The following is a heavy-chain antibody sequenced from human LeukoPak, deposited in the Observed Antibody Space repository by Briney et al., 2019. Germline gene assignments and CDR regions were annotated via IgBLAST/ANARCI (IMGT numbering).Heavy chain of an antibody. V-gene: IGHV3-30*02. CDR2: IRYDGSNK. J-gene: IGHJ4*02. D-gene: IGHD3-22*01. CDR3: AKDQHDYYDSSGYYGDY. Sequence: PGGSLRLSCAASGFTFSSYGMHWVRQAPGKGLEWVAFIRYDGSNKYYADSVKGRFTFSRDNSKNTLYLQMNSLRAEDTAVYYCAKDQHDYYDSSGYYGDYWGQGTLVTVSS. CDR1: GFTFSSYG.